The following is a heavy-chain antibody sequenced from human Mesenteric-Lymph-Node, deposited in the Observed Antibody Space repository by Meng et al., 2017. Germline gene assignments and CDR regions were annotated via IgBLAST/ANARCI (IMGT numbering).Heavy chain of an antibody. CDR3: ARETLGYCSSTSCYIGPPDY. V-gene: IGHV7-4-1*02. D-gene: IGHD2-2*01. CDR1: GYTFTSYA. CDR2: INTNTGNP. J-gene: IGHJ4*02. Sequence: GQVVQCGSEWKKPGASVKVFFKAFGYTFTSYAMNWVRQAPGQGLEWMGWINTNTGNPTYAQGFTGRFVFSLDTSVSTAYLQISSLKAEDTAVYYCARETLGYCSSTSCYIGPPDYWGQGTLVTVSS.